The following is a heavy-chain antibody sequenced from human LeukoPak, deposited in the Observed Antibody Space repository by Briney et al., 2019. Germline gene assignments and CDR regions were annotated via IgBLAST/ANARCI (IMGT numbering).Heavy chain of an antibody. CDR2: IYHSGST. CDR1: GGSISSGGYY. CDR3: LKKGQNDDYGKPA. J-gene: IGHJ5*02. V-gene: IGHV4-30-2*01. D-gene: IGHD4-17*01. Sequence: SETLSLTCTVSGGSISSGGYYWSWIRQPPGKGLEWIGYIYHSGSTNYNPSLKSRVTISVDKSKNQFSLKLSSVTAADTAVYYCLKKGQNDDYGKPAWGQGTLVTVSS.